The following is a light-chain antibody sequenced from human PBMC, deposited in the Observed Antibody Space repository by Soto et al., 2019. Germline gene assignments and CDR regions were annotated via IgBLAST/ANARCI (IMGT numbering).Light chain of an antibody. CDR3: QQYNTYPYS. J-gene: IGKJ2*01. Sequence: DIQMTQSPSTLSASVGDRVTITCRASQWLSYWLAWYQQKPGKAPKLLIYQGSHLQSGVPSRFSGSGSGSEFTLSISGLQPDDFATYYCQQYNTYPYSFGQGTKLEIK. CDR1: QWLSYW. CDR2: QGS. V-gene: IGKV1-5*03.